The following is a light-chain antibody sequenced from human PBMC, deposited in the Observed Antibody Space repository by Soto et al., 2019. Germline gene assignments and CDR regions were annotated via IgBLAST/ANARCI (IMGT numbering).Light chain of an antibody. CDR3: QQYGSSPPT. V-gene: IGKV3-20*01. CDR1: QSVSSSY. J-gene: IGKJ1*01. CDR2: GAS. Sequence: LYQGERATLSCRASQSVSSSYLAWYQQKPGQAPRLLIYGASSRATGIPDRFSGSGSGTDFTLTISRLEPEDSAVYYWQQYGSSPPTFGKGTKV.